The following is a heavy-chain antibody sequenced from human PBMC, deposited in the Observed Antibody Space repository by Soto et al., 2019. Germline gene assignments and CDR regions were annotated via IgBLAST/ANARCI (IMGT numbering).Heavy chain of an antibody. CDR3: STIIVATARARFDP. J-gene: IGHJ5*02. V-gene: IGHV3-15*01. D-gene: IGHD2-21*01. CDR2: IKSNPDGGTT. CDR1: GFTFSNAW. Sequence: EEELVQSGGGLVKPGGSLRLSCAASGFTFSNAWMTWVRQAPGKGLELVGRIKSNPDGGTTDYAASVKGRFTISRDDPQNTLFLQMTGLKTEDTAVYYCSTIIVATARARFDPWGQGTLVTVSS.